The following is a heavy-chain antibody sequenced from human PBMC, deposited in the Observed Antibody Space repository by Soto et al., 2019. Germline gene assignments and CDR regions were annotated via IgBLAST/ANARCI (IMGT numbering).Heavy chain of an antibody. CDR1: GFTFSNYA. Sequence: PGGSLRLSCAASGFTFSNYAMSWFRQAPGKGLEWVSAISGSAINTYYADSVRGRFTISRDNSKNTLYLQMNHLRAEDTAVYYCAKGQGYYYDASRYTFDYWGQGTLVTVSS. CDR2: ISGSAINT. CDR3: AKGQGYYYDASRYTFDY. D-gene: IGHD3-22*01. V-gene: IGHV3-23*01. J-gene: IGHJ4*02.